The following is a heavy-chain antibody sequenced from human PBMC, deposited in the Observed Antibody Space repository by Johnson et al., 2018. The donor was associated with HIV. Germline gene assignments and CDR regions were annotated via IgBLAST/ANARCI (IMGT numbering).Heavy chain of an antibody. Sequence: EVQLVESGGGLVQPGRSLRLSCAASGFTFDDYAMHWVRQAPGKGLEWVSGISWNSGSIGYADSVKGRFTISRDNAKNSLYLQMNSLRAEDTALYYCAKETGNDAFDIWGQGTMVTVSS. V-gene: IGHV3-9*01. CDR1: GFTFDDYA. J-gene: IGHJ3*02. CDR2: ISWNSGSI. CDR3: AKETGNDAFDI. D-gene: IGHD1-14*01.